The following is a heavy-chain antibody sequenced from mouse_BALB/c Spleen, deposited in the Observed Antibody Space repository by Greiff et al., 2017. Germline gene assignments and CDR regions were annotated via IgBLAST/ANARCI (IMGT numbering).Heavy chain of an antibody. CDR3: ARYYYGNYYAMDY. J-gene: IGHJ4*01. V-gene: IGHV3-8*02. CDR1: GDSITSGY. Sequence: EVMLVESGPSLVKPSQTLSLTCSVTGDSITSGYWNWIRKFPGNKLEYMGYISYSGSTYYNPSLKSRISITRDTSKNQYYLQLNSVTTEDTATYYCARYYYGNYYAMDYWGQGTSVTVSS. CDR2: ISYSGST. D-gene: IGHD2-1*01.